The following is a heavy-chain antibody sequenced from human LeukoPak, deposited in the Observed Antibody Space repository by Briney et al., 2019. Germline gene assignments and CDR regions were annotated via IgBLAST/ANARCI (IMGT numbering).Heavy chain of an antibody. D-gene: IGHD6-13*01. CDR3: ARAAAGNQARYYYYYMDV. CDR1: AGSISSFY. J-gene: IGHJ6*03. Sequence: PSETLSLTCTVSAGSISSFYWSWIRQPPGKGLEWIGYIYYSGSTNYNPSLKSRVTTSVDTSKNQFSLKLTSVTAADTAMYYCARAAAGNQARYYYYYMDVWGKGTTVTVSS. CDR2: IYYSGST. V-gene: IGHV4-59*01.